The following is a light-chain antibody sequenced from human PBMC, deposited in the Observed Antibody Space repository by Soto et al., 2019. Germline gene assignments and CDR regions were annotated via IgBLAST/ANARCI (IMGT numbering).Light chain of an antibody. V-gene: IGKV1-5*01. CDR2: EAS. CDR1: QSISTW. J-gene: IGKJ1*01. CDR3: QQYSTDLT. Sequence: DIQMPQSPSTLSASVGDRVTITCRSSQSISTWVAWYQQKPGKAPKLLIYEASSLESGFPSRFSVSGSGTEFNHTISSLEPDDLATDSYQQYSTDLTFGQGTKVEIK.